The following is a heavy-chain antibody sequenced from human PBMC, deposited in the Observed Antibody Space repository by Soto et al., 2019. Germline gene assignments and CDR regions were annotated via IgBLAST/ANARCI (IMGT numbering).Heavy chain of an antibody. J-gene: IGHJ4*02. CDR3: ATLPEGGVIDIFDY. V-gene: IGHV3-30*03. Sequence: QVQLVESGGGVVQPGRSLRLSCAASGFTFSSYGMHWVRQGPGKGLEWVAVILFDGSNKYYADSVEGRFTISRDNSINTLNLQMHSLRAEDTAVYYCATLPEGGVIDIFDYWGQGTLVTVSS. CDR1: GFTFSSYG. CDR2: ILFDGSNK. D-gene: IGHD3-16*02.